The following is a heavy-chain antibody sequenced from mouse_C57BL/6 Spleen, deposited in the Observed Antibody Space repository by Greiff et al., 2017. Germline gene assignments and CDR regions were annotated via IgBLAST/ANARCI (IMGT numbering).Heavy chain of an antibody. V-gene: IGHV10-1*01. CDR3: VVHSNYREGYAMDY. J-gene: IGHJ4*01. CDR1: GFSFNTYA. CDR2: IRSKSNNYAT. D-gene: IGHD2-5*01. Sequence: EVQGVESGGGLVQPKGSLKLSCAASGFSFNTYAMNWVRQAPGTGLEWVARIRSKSNNYATYYADSVKDRFTISRDDSESMLYLQMNNLKPEDTAMYYCVVHSNYREGYAMDYWGEGTSVTVSS.